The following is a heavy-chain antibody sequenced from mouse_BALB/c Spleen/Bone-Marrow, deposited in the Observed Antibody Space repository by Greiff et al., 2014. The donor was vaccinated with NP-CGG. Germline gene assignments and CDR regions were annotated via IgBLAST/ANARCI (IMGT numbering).Heavy chain of an antibody. CDR1: GYLFTSYY. CDR3: ARSYDGYPYAMNY. D-gene: IGHD2-3*01. CDR2: FDPFYGGT. J-gene: IGHJ4*01. V-gene: IGHV1-28*01. Sequence: EVQLQQSGPELMKPGASVKISCKASGYLFTSYYMHWVKQSHGESLEWIGYFDPFYGGTSYNQKFKGKATLTVDKSSSTAYMHLSSLTSEDSAVYFCARSYDGYPYAMNYWGQGTSVTVSS.